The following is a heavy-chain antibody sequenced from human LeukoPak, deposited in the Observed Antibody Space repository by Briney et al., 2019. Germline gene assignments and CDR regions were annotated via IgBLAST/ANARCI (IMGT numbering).Heavy chain of an antibody. CDR3: ATDTLRFRMDV. V-gene: IGHV3-21*01. Sequence: PGGSLRLSCTVSGHPFSSFTLNWVRQSPGKGLEWVSSISSSSTYTYYADSVKGRFTISRDNAKNSLFLQMSSLRDDDTGVYFCATDTLRFRMDVWGKGTTVIVSS. CDR1: GHPFSSFT. D-gene: IGHD3-3*01. J-gene: IGHJ6*04. CDR2: ISSSSTYT.